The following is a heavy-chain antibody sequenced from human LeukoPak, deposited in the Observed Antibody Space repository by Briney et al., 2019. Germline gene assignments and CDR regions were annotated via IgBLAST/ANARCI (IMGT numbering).Heavy chain of an antibody. CDR2: LSASGSNT. Sequence: PGGSLRLSCAASGFSFGSYGMRWVRQAPGKGPEWVSGLSASGSNTYYADSVKGRFTISRDNSKNMLFLQMNSLRVEDTAVYYCAKNYVTPLDYWGQGTLVTVSS. CDR1: GFSFGSYG. CDR3: AKNYVTPLDY. V-gene: IGHV3-23*01. D-gene: IGHD1-7*01. J-gene: IGHJ4*02.